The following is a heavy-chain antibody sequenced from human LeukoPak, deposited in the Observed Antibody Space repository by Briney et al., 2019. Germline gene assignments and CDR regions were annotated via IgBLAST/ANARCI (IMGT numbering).Heavy chain of an antibody. V-gene: IGHV4-59*08. CDR3: ARSSGLPERIDY. D-gene: IGHD6-19*01. CDR1: GGSISSYY. Sequence: SETLSLTCTVSGGSISSYYWSWIRQPPGKGLEWIGYIYYSGSTNYNPSLKSRVTISVDTSRNQFSLKLSSVTAADTAVYYCARSSGLPERIDYWGQGTLVTVSS. CDR2: IYYSGST. J-gene: IGHJ4*02.